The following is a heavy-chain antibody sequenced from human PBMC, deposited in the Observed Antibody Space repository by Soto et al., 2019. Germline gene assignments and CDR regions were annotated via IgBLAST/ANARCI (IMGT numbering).Heavy chain of an antibody. D-gene: IGHD4-17*01. Sequence: QVQLQQWGAGLLKPSETLSLTCAVYGGSFSGYYWSWIRQPPGKGLEWIGEINHSGSTNYNPSLKSRVTIXXDXSKXQFSLKLSSVTAADTAVYYCARARTVTRSVAAFDIWGQGTMVTVSS. V-gene: IGHV4-34*01. CDR1: GGSFSGYY. J-gene: IGHJ3*02. CDR2: INHSGST. CDR3: ARARTVTRSVAAFDI.